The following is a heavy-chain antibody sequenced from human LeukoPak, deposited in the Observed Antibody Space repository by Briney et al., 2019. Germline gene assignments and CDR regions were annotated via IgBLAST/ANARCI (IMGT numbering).Heavy chain of an antibody. J-gene: IGHJ4*02. CDR3: AKDLGLSVGTTPFDF. D-gene: IGHD1-26*01. V-gene: IGHV3-23*01. CDR1: GFTFSSYA. CDR2: IKGSDFTT. Sequence: GGSLRLSGAASGFTFSSYAMSWVGQAPGKGREWISTIKGSDFTTYFADSGRGRYTISRDKSRNTLYLQMENLRAEDTAIYYCAKDLGLSVGTTPFDFWGQGTLVTVSS.